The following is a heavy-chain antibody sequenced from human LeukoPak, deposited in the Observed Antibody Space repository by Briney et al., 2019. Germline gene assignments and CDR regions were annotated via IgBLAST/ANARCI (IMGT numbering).Heavy chain of an antibody. J-gene: IGHJ4*02. CDR3: ATGNYASGNYYNVAFDY. CDR1: GYNFSNYW. Sequence: GESLQISCKSSGYNFSNYWIAWVRQMPGKGLEWMGIIYPGDSDTRYSPSFQGQITISVDKSISTAYLQWSSLKASDTAMYYRATGNYASGNYYNVAFDYWGQGTLVTVSS. V-gene: IGHV5-51*01. CDR2: IYPGDSDT. D-gene: IGHD3-10*01.